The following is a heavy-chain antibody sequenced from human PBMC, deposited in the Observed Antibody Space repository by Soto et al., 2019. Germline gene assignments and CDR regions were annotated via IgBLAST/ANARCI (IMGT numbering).Heavy chain of an antibody. D-gene: IGHD1-26*01. V-gene: IGHV3-23*01. J-gene: IGHJ4*02. CDR2: ISGSGCVT. CDR1: GFIFSRNA. Sequence: EVQLLESGGGLVQPGGSLRLSCATSGFIFSRNAINWVRQAPGKGLEWGALISGSGCVTHYTDSVKGRFTTSGANSKNTVYLQMNSLKAEDPAVYYCAIDPFSGYIVGTTNWGQGTPVTVSS. CDR3: AIDPFSGYIVGTTN.